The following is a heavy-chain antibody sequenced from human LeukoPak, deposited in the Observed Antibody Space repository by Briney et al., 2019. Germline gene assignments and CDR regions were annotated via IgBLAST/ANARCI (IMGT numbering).Heavy chain of an antibody. Sequence: PGGSLRLSCAASGFTFNNYALTWVRQTPGKGLECVSAISGDGVSPYYVDSVRGRFTISRDNSKNTLYLQMNSLRVEDTAVYFCARDPGAFLYFFDNWGQGTLVTVSS. D-gene: IGHD4/OR15-4a*01. CDR1: GFTFNNYA. J-gene: IGHJ4*02. CDR2: ISGDGVSP. V-gene: IGHV3-23*01. CDR3: ARDPGAFLYFFDN.